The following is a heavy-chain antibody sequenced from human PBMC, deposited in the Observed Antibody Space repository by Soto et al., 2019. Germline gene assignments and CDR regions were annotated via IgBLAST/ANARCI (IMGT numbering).Heavy chain of an antibody. CDR3: ARLYLTTVTTYGRPTTKQGPYYFDY. V-gene: IGHV4-39*01. J-gene: IGHJ4*02. CDR2: IYYSGST. Sequence: SETLSLTCTVSGGSISSSSYYWGWIRQPPGKGLEWIGSIYYSGSTYYNPSLKSRVTISVDTSKNQFSLKLSSVTAADTAVYYCARLYLTTVTTYGRPTTKQGPYYFDYWGQGTLVTVSS. CDR1: GGSISSSSYY. D-gene: IGHD4-17*01.